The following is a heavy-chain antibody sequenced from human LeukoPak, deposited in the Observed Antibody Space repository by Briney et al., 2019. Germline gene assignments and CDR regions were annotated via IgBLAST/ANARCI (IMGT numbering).Heavy chain of an antibody. CDR1: GFTVSSNY. CDR3: ARDHITMIRGVSYYFYGMDV. CDR2: IYSGGDT. V-gene: IGHV3-53*01. J-gene: IGHJ6*02. Sequence: GGSLRLSCAASGFTVSSNYMSWVRQAPGKGPEWVAIIYSGGDTFYADSVKGRFTISRNSSKNTLFLQMISLRAEDTAVYYCARDHITMIRGVSYYFYGMDVWGQGTTVTVSS. D-gene: IGHD3-10*01.